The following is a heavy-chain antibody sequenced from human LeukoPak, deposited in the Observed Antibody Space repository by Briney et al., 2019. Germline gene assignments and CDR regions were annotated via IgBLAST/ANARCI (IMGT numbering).Heavy chain of an antibody. CDR1: GGSIGIDDYY. CDR3: ARVRDPYYYYMDV. V-gene: IGHV4-30-2*01. D-gene: IGHD5-24*01. CDR2: IYHRGTT. Sequence: NTSETLSLTCTVSGGSIGIDDYYWTWIRQPPGKGLEWIGYIYHRGTTYYNPSLESRVTISVDRSKNQFSLKLSSVTAADTAMFYCARVRDPYYYYMDVWGKGTTVTVSS. J-gene: IGHJ6*03.